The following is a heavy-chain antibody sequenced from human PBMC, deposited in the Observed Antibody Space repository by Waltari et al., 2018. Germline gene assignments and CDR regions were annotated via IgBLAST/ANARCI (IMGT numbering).Heavy chain of an antibody. Sequence: QVQLVQSGAEVTKPAASVKVSCKVSGYTLTALSMPWVRQAPGKGLEWMGGFDPEDGETIYAQKFQGRVTMTEDTSTDTAYMELSSLRSEDTAVYYCATSYSGVAYYFDYWGQGTLVTVSS. CDR1: GYTLTALS. J-gene: IGHJ4*02. CDR3: ATSYSGVAYYFDY. D-gene: IGHD2-15*01. V-gene: IGHV1-24*01. CDR2: FDPEDGET.